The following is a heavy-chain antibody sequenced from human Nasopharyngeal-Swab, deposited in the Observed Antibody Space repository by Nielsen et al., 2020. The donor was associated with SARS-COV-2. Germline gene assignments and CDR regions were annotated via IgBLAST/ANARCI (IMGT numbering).Heavy chain of an antibody. CDR1: GDTLTELS. V-gene: IGHV1-18*03. CDR2: ISAHNGNT. Sequence: ASVKVSCKVSGDTLTELSMHWVRQAPGQGLEWMGWISAHNGNTKYAPRLQGRVTMTTDTSTNTAYMELRSLRSDDMAVYYCATSLHIINTSHTFDYWGQGTLDTVSS. D-gene: IGHD1-14*01. CDR3: ATSLHIINTSHTFDY. J-gene: IGHJ4*02.